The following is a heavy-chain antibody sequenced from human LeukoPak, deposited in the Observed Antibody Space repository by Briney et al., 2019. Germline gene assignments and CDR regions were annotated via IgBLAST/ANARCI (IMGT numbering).Heavy chain of an antibody. CDR2: ISSSSSYI. J-gene: IGHJ4*02. Sequence: GGSLRLSCAASGITFNSYTMNWVRQAPGKGLEWVSSISSSSSYIYYAASVKGRFTISRDNAKNSLYLQMNRLRAEDTALYYCARGGITIFGVVITYFDYWGQGTLVTVSS. CDR3: ARGGITIFGVVITYFDY. V-gene: IGHV3-21*04. D-gene: IGHD3-3*01. CDR1: GITFNSYT.